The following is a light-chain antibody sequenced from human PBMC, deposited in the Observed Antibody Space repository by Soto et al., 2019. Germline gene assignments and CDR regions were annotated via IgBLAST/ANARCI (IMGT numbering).Light chain of an antibody. CDR1: PIVYGRQ. CDR2: GAS. V-gene: IGKV3-20*01. J-gene: IGKJ4*01. CDR3: QRYNNWPLT. Sequence: EIVLTQSPGTLPLSPGERAALSCRASPIVYGRQLAWYQHKPGQAPRLLIYGASRRATGIPDRFGGSGSGTDFTLTIRLEPEDFAVYYCQRYNNWPLTFGGGSKV.